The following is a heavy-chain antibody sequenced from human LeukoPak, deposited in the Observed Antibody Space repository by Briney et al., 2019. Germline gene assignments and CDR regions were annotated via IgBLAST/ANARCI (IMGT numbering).Heavy chain of an antibody. CDR1: GYSFTSYS. CDR3: ARRFGPADSGEGYFQH. Sequence: GESLKISCKGSGYSFTSYSIGWVRQMPGKGLEWMGSIYPGDSDTRYSPSFQGQVTISADKSISTAYLQWSSLKASDTAMYYCARRFGPADSGEGYFQHWGQGTLVTVSS. CDR2: IYPGDSDT. J-gene: IGHJ1*01. D-gene: IGHD3-10*01. V-gene: IGHV5-51*01.